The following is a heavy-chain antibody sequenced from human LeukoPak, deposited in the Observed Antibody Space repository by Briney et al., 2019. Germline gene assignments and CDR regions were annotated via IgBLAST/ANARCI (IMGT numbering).Heavy chain of an antibody. CDR2: INWNDGST. D-gene: IGHD3-3*02. J-gene: IGHJ6*03. Sequence: GGSLRFSCAASGFTFDDYGMSWVRQAPGKGLEWVSGINWNDGSTGYGDSVKGRFTISRDNAKNSLYLQMHSLRAEDTALYYCATSFPQNSFMDVWGKGTTVTVSS. CDR1: GFTFDDYG. V-gene: IGHV3-20*04. CDR3: ATSFPQNSFMDV.